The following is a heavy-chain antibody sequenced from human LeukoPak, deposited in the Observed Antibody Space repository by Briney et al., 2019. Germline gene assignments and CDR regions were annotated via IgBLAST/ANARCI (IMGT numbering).Heavy chain of an antibody. V-gene: IGHV4-38-2*02. CDR1: GDSMSTGYY. D-gene: IGHD6-19*01. CDR3: ARRIAVAGYYFDY. Sequence: ASETLSLTCTVSGDSMSTGYYWGWIRQPPGEGLEWIGSIYHSGSTYYNPSLKSRVTISVDTSKNQFSLKLSSVTAADTAVYYCARRIAVAGYYFDYWGQGTLVTVSS. CDR2: IYHSGST. J-gene: IGHJ4*02.